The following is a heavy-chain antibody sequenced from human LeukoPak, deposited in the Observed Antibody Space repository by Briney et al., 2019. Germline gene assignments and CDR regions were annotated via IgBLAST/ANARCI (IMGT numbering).Heavy chain of an antibody. CDR2: MHPTGDST. Sequence: ASVKVSCKASGYTFTKCYMNWVRQAPGQGLEWMGIMHPTGDSTNYAQKFQGRVTLTRDTSTGTFYMELSSLTPEDTAVYYCARHDFDLPMIYSFFVHWGQGTLVTVSS. J-gene: IGHJ5*02. CDR1: GYTFTKCY. V-gene: IGHV1-46*01. CDR3: ARHDFDLPMIYSFFVH. D-gene: IGHD3-3*01.